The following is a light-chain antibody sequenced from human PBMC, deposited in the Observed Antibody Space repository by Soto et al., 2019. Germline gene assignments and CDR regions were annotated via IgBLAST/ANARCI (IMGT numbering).Light chain of an antibody. CDR1: NIGGKN. CDR3: QVWDSSTLWV. CDR2: RDI. V-gene: IGLV3-9*01. J-gene: IGLJ3*02. Sequence: SYELTQPLSVSVALGQTARITCGENNIGGKNVHWYQQKPGQAPVLVLYRDINRPSGIPERFSGSNSGITATLTISRAQAGDEADYYCQVWDSSTLWVFGGGTQLTVL.